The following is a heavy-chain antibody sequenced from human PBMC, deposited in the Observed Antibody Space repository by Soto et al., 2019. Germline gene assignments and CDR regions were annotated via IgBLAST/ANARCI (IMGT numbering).Heavy chain of an antibody. V-gene: IGHV1-69*13. J-gene: IGHJ4*02. CDR1: GGTFSSYA. CDR2: IIPIFGTA. CDR3: ARMPWAVAGTFYFDY. D-gene: IGHD6-19*01. Sequence: GASVKVSCKASGGTFSSYAISWVRQAPGQGLEWMGGIIPIFGTANYAQKFQGRVTITADESTSTAYMELSSLRSEDTAVYYCARMPWAVAGTFYFDYWGQGTLVTVSS.